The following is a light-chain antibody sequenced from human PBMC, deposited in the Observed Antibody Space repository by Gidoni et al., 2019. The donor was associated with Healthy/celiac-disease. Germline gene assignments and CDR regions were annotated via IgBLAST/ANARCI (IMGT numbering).Light chain of an antibody. CDR2: GNS. V-gene: IGLV1-40*01. Sequence: QSVLTQPPSVSGAPGQRVTISCTVSSSNIGAGYDVHWYQKLPGTAPKAPISGNSYRPSGVPDRFSGSKSGTSASLAITGLQAEDEADYYCQSYDSSLSGWVFGGGTKLTVL. CDR1: SSNIGAGYD. CDR3: QSYDSSLSGWV. J-gene: IGLJ3*02.